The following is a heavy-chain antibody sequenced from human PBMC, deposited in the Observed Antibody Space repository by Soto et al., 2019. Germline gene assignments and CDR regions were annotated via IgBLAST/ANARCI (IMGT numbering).Heavy chain of an antibody. CDR2: IWYDGSNK. CDR1: GFTSSTYW. J-gene: IGHJ3*02. V-gene: IGHV3-33*08. Sequence: QPGGSLRLSCAASGFTSSTYWMSWVRQAPGKGLEWVADIWYDGSNKYYADSVKGRFTISRDNSKNTLYLQMNSLRAEDTAVYYCARDHSPNRPYRYSGSKIWPGAFDIWGQGTMVTVSS. CDR3: ARDHSPNRPYRYSGSKIWPGAFDI. D-gene: IGHD5-12*01.